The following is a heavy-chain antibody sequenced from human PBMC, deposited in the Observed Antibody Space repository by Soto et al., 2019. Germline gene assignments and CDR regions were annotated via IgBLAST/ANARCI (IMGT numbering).Heavy chain of an antibody. CDR1: GGSISSYY. CDR2: IFYSGST. D-gene: IGHD3-10*02. Sequence: QVQLQESGPGLVKPSETLSLTCTVSGGSISSYYWSWIRQPPGKGLEWIGFIFYSGSTSYNPSLKSRVTLSIDTAEVQFSLKLNSVTAADTAVYYCASMIGDPVLSFDSWGQGTLVAVFS. CDR3: ASMIGDPVLSFDS. J-gene: IGHJ5*01. V-gene: IGHV4-59*01.